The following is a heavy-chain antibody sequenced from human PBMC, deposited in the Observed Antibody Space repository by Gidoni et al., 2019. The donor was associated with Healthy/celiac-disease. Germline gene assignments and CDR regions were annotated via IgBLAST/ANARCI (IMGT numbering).Heavy chain of an antibody. V-gene: IGHV3-49*05. Sequence: EVQLVESGGGLVKPGRSLSLSCTASGFTFGDYAMSWFRQAPGKGLEWVGFIRSKAYGGTTEYAASVKGRCTISRDDSKSSAYLQMNSLKTEDTAVYYCTRAEAGLDAFDIWGQGTMVTVSS. J-gene: IGHJ3*02. CDR1: GFTFGDYA. CDR2: IRSKAYGGTT. CDR3: TRAEAGLDAFDI. D-gene: IGHD6-19*01.